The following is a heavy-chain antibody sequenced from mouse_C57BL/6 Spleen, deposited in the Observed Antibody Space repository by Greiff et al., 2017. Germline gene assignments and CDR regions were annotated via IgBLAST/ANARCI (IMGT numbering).Heavy chain of an antibody. D-gene: IGHD3-2*02. CDR3: ARSGGQLRLLSY. CDR1: GYTFTSYW. V-gene: IGHV1-72*01. J-gene: IGHJ2*01. Sequence: QVQLQQSGAELVRPGASVTLSCKASGYTFTSYWMHWVKQRPGRGLEWIGRLDPNSGGTKYNEKFKSKATLTVDKPSSTAYMQLSSLTSEDSAVYYCARSGGQLRLLSYWGQGTTLTVSS. CDR2: LDPNSGGT.